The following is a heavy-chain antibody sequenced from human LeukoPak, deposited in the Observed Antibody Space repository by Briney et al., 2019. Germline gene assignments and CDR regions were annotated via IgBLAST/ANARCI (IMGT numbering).Heavy chain of an antibody. J-gene: IGHJ4*02. Sequence: PSETLSLTCAVYGGSFSGYYWSWIRQPPGKGLEWIGEINHSGSTNYNPSLKSRVTISVDTSKNQFSLKLSSVTAADTAVYYCARDASGYPPDYWGQGTLVTVSS. CDR1: GGSFSGYY. CDR2: INHSGST. V-gene: IGHV4-34*01. CDR3: ARDASGYPPDY. D-gene: IGHD5-12*01.